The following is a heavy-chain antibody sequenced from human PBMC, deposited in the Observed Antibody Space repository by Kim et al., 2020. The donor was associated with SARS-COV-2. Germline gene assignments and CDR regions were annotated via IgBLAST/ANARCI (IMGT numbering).Heavy chain of an antibody. D-gene: IGHD3-22*01. CDR1: GFTFSSYS. Sequence: GGSLRLSCAASGFTFSSYSMNWVRQAPGKGLEWVSSISSSSSYIYYADSVKGRFTISRDNAKNSLYLQMNSLRAVDTAVYYCARDRDYYDSSGEPLYYYGMDVWGQGTTVTVSS. V-gene: IGHV3-21*01. CDR3: ARDRDYYDSSGEPLYYYGMDV. CDR2: ISSSSSYI. J-gene: IGHJ6*02.